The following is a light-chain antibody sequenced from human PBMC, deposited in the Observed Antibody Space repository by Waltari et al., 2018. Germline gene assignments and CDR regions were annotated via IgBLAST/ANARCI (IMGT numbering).Light chain of an antibody. V-gene: IGKV1-27*01. CDR1: QAISDY. Sequence: DIQMTQSPSSLSASVGDRVTITCRASQAISDYLAWYQQKPGKVPKLLIYAAYIFQSWVHSRFSGTGSWTGYSLTISSMHLEDVATHYCQKYNSALLTFCGLTKVEIK. J-gene: IGKJ4*01. CDR2: AAY. CDR3: QKYNSALLT.